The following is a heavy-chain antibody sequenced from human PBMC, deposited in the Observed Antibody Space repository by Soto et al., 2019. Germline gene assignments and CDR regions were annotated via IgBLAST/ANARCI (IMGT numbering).Heavy chain of an antibody. Sequence: XGSLSLTCTVCGGCVSSYYWSWIRQPAGKGLEWIGRIYTSGSTNYNPSLKSRVTMSVDTSKNQFSLKLSSVTAADTAVYYCARDSNYYDSSGYLTRLFDPWGQRTLVTVSS. D-gene: IGHD3-22*01. J-gene: IGHJ5*02. CDR2: IYTSGST. CDR3: ARDSNYYDSSGYLTRLFDP. CDR1: GGCVSSYY. V-gene: IGHV4-4*07.